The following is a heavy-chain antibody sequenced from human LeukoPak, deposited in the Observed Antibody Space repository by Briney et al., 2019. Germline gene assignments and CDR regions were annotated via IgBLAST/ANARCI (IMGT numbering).Heavy chain of an antibody. CDR2: IRYDGSNK. V-gene: IGHV3-30*02. J-gene: IGHJ5*02. CDR1: GFTFSGYS. CDR3: ARGGYYGSGNDFRFDP. D-gene: IGHD3-10*01. Sequence: TGGSLRLSCAGSGFTFSGYSMHWVRQAPGTGLEWVAFIRYDGSNKYYADSVKGRFTISRDNSKNTLYLQMNSLRAEDTAVYYCARGGYYGSGNDFRFDPWGQGTLVTVSS.